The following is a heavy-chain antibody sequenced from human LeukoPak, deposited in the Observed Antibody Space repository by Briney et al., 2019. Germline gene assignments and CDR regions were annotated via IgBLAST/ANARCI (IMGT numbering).Heavy chain of an antibody. J-gene: IGHJ4*02. CDR3: QKTAYDILTGVDY. Sequence: PGGTLSVSCAASGFTFSTYAMSRVRQAPGKELQWISAISGSGGSTYYAGSVKGRFTISRDNSNNTLYLQMNSLRAEDTVFFFRQKTAYDILTGVDYWGQGTLVTVSS. CDR1: GFTFSTYA. D-gene: IGHD3-9*01. CDR2: ISGSGGST. V-gene: IGHV3-23*01.